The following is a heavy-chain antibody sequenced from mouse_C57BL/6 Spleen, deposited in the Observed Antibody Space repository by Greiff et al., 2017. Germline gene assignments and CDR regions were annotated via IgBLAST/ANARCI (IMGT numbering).Heavy chain of an antibody. J-gene: IGHJ2*01. D-gene: IGHD2-4*01. CDR1: GYTFTSYW. Sequence: QVQLQQPGAELVRPGSSVKLSCKASGYTFTSYWMDWVKQRPGQGLEWIGNIYPSDSETHYNQKFKGKATLTVDKSSSTAYMQLSSLTSEDSAVCYSGGGRILRGDFDDWGQGTTVTVSS. V-gene: IGHV1-61*01. CDR3: GGGRILRGDFDD. CDR2: IYPSDSET.